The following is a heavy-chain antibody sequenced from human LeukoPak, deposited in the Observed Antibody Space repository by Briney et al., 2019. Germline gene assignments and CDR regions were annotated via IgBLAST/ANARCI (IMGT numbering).Heavy chain of an antibody. CDR3: AKHRGYGFDY. Sequence: SATLSLTCTASGGSISSYYWSWIRQPPGKGLELIGNIYYSGSTNYNPSFKSRGTISVDTSKNQFSLKLSSVTAADTAVYYCAKHRGYGFDYWGQGTLVTVSS. J-gene: IGHJ4*02. V-gene: IGHV4-59*08. CDR2: IYYSGST. D-gene: IGHD5-18*01. CDR1: GGSISSYY.